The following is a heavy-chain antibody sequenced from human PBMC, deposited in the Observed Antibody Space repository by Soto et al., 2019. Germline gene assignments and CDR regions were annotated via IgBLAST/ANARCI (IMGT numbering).Heavy chain of an antibody. V-gene: IGHV3-33*01. J-gene: IGHJ4*02. Sequence: PGGSLRLSCAASGFTFSSYGMHWVRQAPGKGLEWVAVIWYDGSNKYYADSVKGRFTISRDNSKNTLYLQMNSLRAEDTAVYYCARADDSKAPFDYWGQGTLVTVSS. D-gene: IGHD3-22*01. CDR1: GFTFSSYG. CDR3: ARADDSKAPFDY. CDR2: IWYDGSNK.